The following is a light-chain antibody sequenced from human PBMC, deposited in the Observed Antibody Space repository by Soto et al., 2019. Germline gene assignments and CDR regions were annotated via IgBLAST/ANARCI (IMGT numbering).Light chain of an antibody. CDR2: GAS. J-gene: IGKJ3*01. Sequence: EIVLTQSPGTLSLPPGERATLSCRASQSVSSSYLAWYQQKPGQAPRLLIYGASSRATGIPDRFSGSGSGTDFTLTISRLEPEDFAVYYCQQYGSSRTFGPGTKVDIK. CDR3: QQYGSSRT. CDR1: QSVSSSY. V-gene: IGKV3-20*01.